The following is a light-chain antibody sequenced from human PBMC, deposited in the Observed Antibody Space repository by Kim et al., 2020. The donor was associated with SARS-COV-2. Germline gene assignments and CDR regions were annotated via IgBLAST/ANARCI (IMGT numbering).Light chain of an antibody. CDR3: QQHNSRPPWT. Sequence: EIVMTQSPATLSVSPGERATLSCRASQSVSSNLAWYQQKPGQAPRLLIYDASTRATGIPARFSGSGSGTEFTLTISSLQSEDFALYYCQQHNSRPPWTFGQGTKVDIK. J-gene: IGKJ1*01. V-gene: IGKV3-15*01. CDR1: QSVSSN. CDR2: DAS.